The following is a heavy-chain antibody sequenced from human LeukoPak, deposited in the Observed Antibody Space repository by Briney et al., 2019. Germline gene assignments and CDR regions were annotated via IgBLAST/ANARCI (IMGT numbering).Heavy chain of an antibody. CDR1: VGSMSSDY. V-gene: IGHV4-59*06. CDR3: ARGDGTQWLVRAYYYYYGMDV. CDR2: IHHSGST. Sequence: PSETLSLTCTVSVGSMSSDYWSWIRQPQRKGLEWIGYIHHSGSTYYNPSLKSRVIISVDTSKNQFSLKLNSVTAADTAVYYCARGDGTQWLVRAYYYYYGMDVWGQGTTVTVSS. J-gene: IGHJ6*02. D-gene: IGHD6-19*01.